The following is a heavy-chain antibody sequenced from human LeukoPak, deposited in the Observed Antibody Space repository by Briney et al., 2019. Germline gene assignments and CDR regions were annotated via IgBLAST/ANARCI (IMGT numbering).Heavy chain of an antibody. CDR1: GGSISSYY. J-gene: IGHJ5*02. Sequence: SETLSLTCTVSGGSISSYYWSWIRQPPGKGLEWIGYIYYSGSTNYDPSLKSRVTISVDTSKNQFSLKLSSVTAADTAVYYCARTVETATNWFDPWGQGTLVTVSS. CDR3: ARTVETATNWFDP. CDR2: IYYSGST. D-gene: IGHD5-24*01. V-gene: IGHV4-59*08.